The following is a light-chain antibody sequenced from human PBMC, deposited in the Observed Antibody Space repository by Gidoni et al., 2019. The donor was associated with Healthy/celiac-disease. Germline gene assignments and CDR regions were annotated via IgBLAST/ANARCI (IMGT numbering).Light chain of an antibody. CDR2: DVS. Sequence: ASVSGSTGQSITISCTVTSSDVGGYNYISWYQQHPGHAPKLMIYDVSNRPSEVSNRFSGSQSGNTASLTISWLQADDEADYYCISYTSSSTVVFGGGTKLTVL. J-gene: IGLJ2*01. CDR3: ISYTSSSTVV. CDR1: SSDVGGYNY. V-gene: IGLV2-14*03.